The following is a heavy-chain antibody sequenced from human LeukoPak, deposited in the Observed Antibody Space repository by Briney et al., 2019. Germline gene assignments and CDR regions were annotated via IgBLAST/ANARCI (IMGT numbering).Heavy chain of an antibody. Sequence: GASVKVSCKASGGTFSSYAISWVRQAPGQGLEWMGRIIPILGIANYAQKFQGRVTITADKSTSTAYMELSSLRSEDTAVYYCARDWRLYRYYDSSGYPELDYWGQGTLVTVSS. J-gene: IGHJ4*02. CDR2: IIPILGIA. CDR3: ARDWRLYRYYDSSGYPELDY. D-gene: IGHD3-22*01. CDR1: GGTFSSYA. V-gene: IGHV1-69*04.